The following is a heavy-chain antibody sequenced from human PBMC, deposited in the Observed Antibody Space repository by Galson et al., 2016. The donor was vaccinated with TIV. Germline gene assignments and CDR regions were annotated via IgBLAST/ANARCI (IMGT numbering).Heavy chain of an antibody. CDR2: IYYSEII. CDR3: ARGLRGSSPDANNWFDP. D-gene: IGHD3-16*01. CDR1: GDSISTGGDS. V-gene: IGHV4-30-2*05. J-gene: IGHJ5*02. Sequence: TLSLPCDVSGDSISTGGDSWSWIRQPPGKGLEWIGSIYYSEIIYYNPSLKSRVITSVDTSKNQFSLMVSSVTAADTAVYYCARGLRGSSPDANNWFDPWGQRTLVTVSS.